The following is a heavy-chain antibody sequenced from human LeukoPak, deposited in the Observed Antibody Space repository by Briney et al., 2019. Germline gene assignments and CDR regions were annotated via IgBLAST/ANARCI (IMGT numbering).Heavy chain of an antibody. J-gene: IGHJ3*02. CDR3: ARVYNAFDI. CDR1: GYTFTSYG. V-gene: IGHV1-18*01. CDR2: ISAYNGNT. Sequence: ASVKVSCKASGYTFTSYGISWVRQAPGQGLEWMGWISAYNGNTNYAQKFQGRVTMTRDTSISTAYMELSRLRSDDTAVYYCARVYNAFDIWGQGTMVTVSS. D-gene: IGHD1-1*01.